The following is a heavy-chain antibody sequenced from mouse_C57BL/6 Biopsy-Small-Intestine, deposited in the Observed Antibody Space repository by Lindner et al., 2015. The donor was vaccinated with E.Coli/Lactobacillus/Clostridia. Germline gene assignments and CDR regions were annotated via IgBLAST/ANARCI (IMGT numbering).Heavy chain of an antibody. V-gene: IGHV1-9*01. CDR3: ARVGVYDGYYVPFDY. CDR2: ILPGSGST. J-gene: IGHJ2*01. CDR1: GYTFTGYW. D-gene: IGHD2-3*01. Sequence: VQLQESGPELVKPGASVKIPCKASGYTFTGYWIEWVKQRPGHGLEWIGEILPGSGSTNYNEKFKGKATFTADTSSNTAYMQLSSLTTEDSAIYYCARVGVYDGYYVPFDYWGQGTTLTVSS.